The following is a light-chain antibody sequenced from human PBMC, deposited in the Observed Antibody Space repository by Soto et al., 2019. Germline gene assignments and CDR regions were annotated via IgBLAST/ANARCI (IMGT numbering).Light chain of an antibody. V-gene: IGKV3-20*01. Sequence: SVLTQSPGTLSLSPGERATLSCRASQTHGNNFLAWYQQRPGQAPRLLIYGASRRAAGIPDRFSGSGSGTDFTLTISRLEPEDFAVYYCQQYGTSPLYTFGQGTKLEMK. CDR3: QQYGTSPLYT. CDR1: QTHGNNF. J-gene: IGKJ2*01. CDR2: GAS.